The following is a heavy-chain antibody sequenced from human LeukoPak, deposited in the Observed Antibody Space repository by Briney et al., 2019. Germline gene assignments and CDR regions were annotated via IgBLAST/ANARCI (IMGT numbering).Heavy chain of an antibody. V-gene: IGHV4-59*08. J-gene: IGHJ4*02. CDR3: AKPQSSLSHFYDS. CDR2: IDYSGGT. D-gene: IGHD6-6*01. CDR1: GDSISSHY. Sequence: KPSETLSLTCAVSGDSISSHYWSWIRQPTGKGLEWIGYIDYSGGTNYNPSLKSRVTISVDTSKNQFSLKVNSVTAADTAVYYCAKPQSSLSHFYDSWGQGTLVTVSS.